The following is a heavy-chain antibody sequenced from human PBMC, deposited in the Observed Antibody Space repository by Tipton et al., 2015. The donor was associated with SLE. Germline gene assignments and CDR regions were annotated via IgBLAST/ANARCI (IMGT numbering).Heavy chain of an antibody. CDR2: IFYTGST. CDR1: DGSISSSNYY. D-gene: IGHD5-12*01. Sequence: LRLSCTVSDGSISSSNYYWGWIRQPPGKGLEWIGSIFYTGSTYYNPSLKSRVSFSIDTSKNQFSLKLNSVTAADTAVYYCARRHYSGPSDNWGQGTLVTVST. V-gene: IGHV4-39*07. J-gene: IGHJ4*02. CDR3: ARRHYSGPSDN.